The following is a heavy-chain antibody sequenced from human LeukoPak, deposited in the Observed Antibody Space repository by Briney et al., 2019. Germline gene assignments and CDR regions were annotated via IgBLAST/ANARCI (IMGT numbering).Heavy chain of an antibody. D-gene: IGHD1-26*01. V-gene: IGHV3-21*01. CDR1: GFTFSSYS. Sequence: KPGGSLRLSCAASGFTFSSYSMNWVRQAPGKGLEWVSSISSSSSYIYCADSVKGRFTISRDNAKNSLYLQMNSLRAEDTAVYYCATWVVGAVFDYWGQGTLVTVSS. CDR2: ISSSSSYI. J-gene: IGHJ4*02. CDR3: ATWVVGAVFDY.